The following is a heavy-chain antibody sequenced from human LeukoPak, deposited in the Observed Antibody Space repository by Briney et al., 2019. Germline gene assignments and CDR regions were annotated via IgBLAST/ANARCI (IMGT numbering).Heavy chain of an antibody. CDR1: GFSFSSYG. J-gene: IGHJ4*02. D-gene: IGHD1-26*01. V-gene: IGHV3-30*02. CDR2: IRYDGSNK. Sequence: HPGGSLRLSCAASGFSFSSYGMHWVRQAPGRGLEWVAFIRYDGSNKYYADSVKGRLTISRDNSKNTLYLQMNSLRAEDTAVYYCARTRKPGTATFMRGYYFDYWGQGTLVTVSS. CDR3: ARTRKPGTATFMRGYYFDY.